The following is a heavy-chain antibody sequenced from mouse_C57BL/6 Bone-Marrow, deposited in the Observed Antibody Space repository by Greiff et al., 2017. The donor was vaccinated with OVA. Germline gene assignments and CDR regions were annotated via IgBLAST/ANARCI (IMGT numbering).Heavy chain of an antibody. Sequence: EVKLVESGGDLVKPGGSLKLSCAASGFTFSSYGMSWVRQTPDKRLEWVATISSGGSYTYYPDSVKGRFTISRDNAKNTLYLQMSSLKSEDTAMYYCARQGGYDYDGDWYFDVWGTGTTVTVSS. V-gene: IGHV5-6*01. CDR1: GFTFSSYG. CDR3: ARQGGYDYDGDWYFDV. D-gene: IGHD2-4*01. J-gene: IGHJ1*03. CDR2: ISSGGSYT.